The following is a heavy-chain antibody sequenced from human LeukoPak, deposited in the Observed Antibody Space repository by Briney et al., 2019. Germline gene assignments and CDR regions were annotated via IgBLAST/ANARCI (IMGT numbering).Heavy chain of an antibody. Sequence: PSETLSLTCTVSGGSISSSSYYWGWIRQPPGKGLEWIGSIYYSGSTYYNPSLKSRVTISVDTSKNQFSLKLSSVTAADTAVYYCATYCSSTNCHVTFDIWGQGTMVTVSS. J-gene: IGHJ3*02. V-gene: IGHV4-39*01. CDR2: IYYSGST. D-gene: IGHD2-2*01. CDR3: ATYCSSTNCHVTFDI. CDR1: GGSISSSSYY.